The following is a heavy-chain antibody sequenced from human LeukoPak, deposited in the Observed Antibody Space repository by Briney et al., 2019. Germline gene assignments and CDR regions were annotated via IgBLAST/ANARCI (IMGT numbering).Heavy chain of an antibody. CDR2: IYPGDSDT. J-gene: IGHJ6*02. D-gene: IGHD2-21*01. CDR1: GYSFTSYW. CDR3: ASSGVVNTYYYYGMDV. V-gene: IGHV5-51*01. Sequence: GESLKISRKGSGYSFTSYWIGWVRQMPGKGLEWMGIIYPGDSDTRYSPSFQGQVTISADKSISTAYLQWSSLKASDTAMYYCASSGVVNTYYYYGMDVWGQGTTVTVSS.